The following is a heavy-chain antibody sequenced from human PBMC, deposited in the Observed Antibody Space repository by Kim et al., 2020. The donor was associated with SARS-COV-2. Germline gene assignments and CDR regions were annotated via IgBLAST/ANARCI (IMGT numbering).Heavy chain of an antibody. Sequence: GGSLRLSCAASGFTFSKYWMHWVRQAPGKGLVWVSRIKSDGSSTSYADSVKGRFTISRDNTKNTLYLQMNSLRVEDTAVYYCARDHSNSWYGDYWGQGTL. CDR2: IKSDGSST. CDR1: GFTFSKYW. D-gene: IGHD6-13*01. V-gene: IGHV3-74*01. J-gene: IGHJ4*02. CDR3: ARDHSNSWYGDY.